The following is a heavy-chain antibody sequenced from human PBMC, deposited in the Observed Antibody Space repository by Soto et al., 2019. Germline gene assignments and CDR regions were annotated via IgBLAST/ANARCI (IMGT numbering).Heavy chain of an antibody. CDR2: ISAYNGNT. CDR3: ARDLVTIFGVVADYYYGMDV. J-gene: IGHJ6*02. V-gene: IGHV1-18*01. CDR1: GYTFTSYG. D-gene: IGHD3-3*01. Sequence: QVQLVQSGAEVKKPGASVKVSCKASGYTFTSYGISWVRQAPGQGLEWMGWISAYNGNTNYAQKLQGRVTMTTDTSTSTAYMELRSLRSDDTAVYYCARDLVTIFGVVADYYYGMDVWGQGTTVTVSS.